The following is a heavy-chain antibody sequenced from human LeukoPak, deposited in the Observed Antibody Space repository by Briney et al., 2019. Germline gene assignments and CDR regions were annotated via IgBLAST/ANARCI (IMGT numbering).Heavy chain of an antibody. J-gene: IGHJ5*02. CDR1: GYTFTVYY. V-gene: IGHV1-2*06. CDR3: ARDYPYSGSYYVWFDP. CDR2: INPNSGGT. Sequence: ASVNVSCKASGYTFTVYYMHWVRQAPGQGLEWMGRINPNSGGTNYAQKFQGRVTMTRDTSISTAYMELSRLRSDDTAVYYCARDYPYSGSYYVWFDPWGQGTLVTVSS. D-gene: IGHD1-26*01.